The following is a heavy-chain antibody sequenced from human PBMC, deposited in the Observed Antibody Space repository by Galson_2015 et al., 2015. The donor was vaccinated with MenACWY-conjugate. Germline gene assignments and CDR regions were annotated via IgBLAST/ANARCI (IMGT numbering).Heavy chain of an antibody. Sequence: QSGAEVKKPGESLTISCKASGYRFPNYWIAWVRQLPGKGLEWMGIIYPGDSDTRYSPAFQGQVTFSADTSITTAYLQWSSLEASYPAMYYCARRSPRSHFDYWGRGTLVTVSS. CDR1: GYRFPNYW. CDR3: ARRSPRSHFDY. V-gene: IGHV5-51*03. J-gene: IGHJ4*02. CDR2: IYPGDSDT.